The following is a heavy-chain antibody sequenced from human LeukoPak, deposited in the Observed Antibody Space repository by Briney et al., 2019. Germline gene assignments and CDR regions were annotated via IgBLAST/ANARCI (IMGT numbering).Heavy chain of an antibody. D-gene: IGHD6-13*01. Sequence: KPSETLSLTCTVSGGSISSSSYYWGRIRPPPGKGLVWIGSIYYSGSTYYNPSLNSRVTMSVDTSKNQFSLKLTSVTAADTAVYYCARPYSSNWYDAFHIWGQGTMVTVSS. V-gene: IGHV4-39*07. J-gene: IGHJ3*02. CDR2: IYYSGST. CDR1: GGSISSSSYY. CDR3: ARPYSSNWYDAFHI.